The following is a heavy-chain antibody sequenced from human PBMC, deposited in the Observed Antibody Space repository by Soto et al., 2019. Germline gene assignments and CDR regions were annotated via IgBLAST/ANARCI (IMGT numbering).Heavy chain of an antibody. J-gene: IGHJ6*02. V-gene: IGHV4-34*01. D-gene: IGHD3-10*01. CDR1: GGSFSGYY. CDR2: INHSGST. Sequence: QVQLQQWGAGLLKPSETLSLTCAVYGGSFSGYYWSWIRQPPGKGLEWIGEINHSGSTNYNPSLQSRVTISVATSKNQFSLKLSSVTSADTAVYYCAREQRYYGSGRYYLYSYGMDFWGQYTTVTVSS. CDR3: AREQRYYGSGRYYLYSYGMDF.